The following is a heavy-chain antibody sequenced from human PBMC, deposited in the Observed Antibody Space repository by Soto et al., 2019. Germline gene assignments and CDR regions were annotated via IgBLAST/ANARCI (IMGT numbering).Heavy chain of an antibody. CDR1: GFTFSSYG. D-gene: IGHD3-10*01. J-gene: IGHJ4*02. Sequence: QVQLVESGGGVVQPGRSLRLSCAASGFTFSSYGMHWVRQAPGKGLEWVAVISYDGSNKYYADSVKGRFTISRDNSKNTLYLQMNSLIAEDTAVYYCAKEGFDYYGSGSSPSPPYYFDYWGQGTLVTVSS. V-gene: IGHV3-30*18. CDR3: AKEGFDYYGSGSSPSPPYYFDY. CDR2: ISYDGSNK.